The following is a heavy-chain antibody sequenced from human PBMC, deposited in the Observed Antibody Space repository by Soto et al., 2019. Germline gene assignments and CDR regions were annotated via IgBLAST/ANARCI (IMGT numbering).Heavy chain of an antibody. CDR2: IKSKTDGGTT. CDR3: TTGVVTIFGVVIPGAFDI. CDR1: GFTFSNAW. V-gene: IGHV3-15*07. Sequence: GGSLRLSCAASGFTFSNAWMNWVRQAPGKGLEWVGRIKSKTDGGTTDYAAPVKGRFTISRDDSKKTMYLQMNSLKTEDTAVYYCTTGVVTIFGVVIPGAFDIWGQGTMVTVSS. D-gene: IGHD3-3*01. J-gene: IGHJ3*02.